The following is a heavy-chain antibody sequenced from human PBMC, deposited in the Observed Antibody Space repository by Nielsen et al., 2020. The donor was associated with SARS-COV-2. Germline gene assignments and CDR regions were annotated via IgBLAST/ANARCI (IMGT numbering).Heavy chain of an antibody. CDR1: GFTFDDHA. CDR3: VKDRGYSSSWYFDY. Sequence: GGSLRLSCAASGFTFDDHAMHWVRQAPGKGLEWVSLITGDGGSTYYGDSVKGRFTISRDNGKDSLYLQMNSLRTEDTGFYYYVKDRGYSSSWYFDYWGQGTLVTVSS. J-gene: IGHJ4*02. D-gene: IGHD6-13*01. V-gene: IGHV3-43*02. CDR2: ITGDGGST.